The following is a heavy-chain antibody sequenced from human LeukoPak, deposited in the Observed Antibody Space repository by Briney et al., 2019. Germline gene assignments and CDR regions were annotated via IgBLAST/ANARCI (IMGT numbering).Heavy chain of an antibody. V-gene: IGHV3-74*01. J-gene: IGHJ4*02. D-gene: IGHD2-2*01. CDR1: GLTVSSSY. Sequence: GGSLRLSCAASGLTVSSSYMSWVRQAPGKGLVWVSRINSDGSITTYADSVRGRFTISRDNVKSTLYLQMNSLRAEDTAVYYCASSTQISKYADYWGQGALVTVSS. CDR3: ASSTQISKYADY. CDR2: INSDGSIT.